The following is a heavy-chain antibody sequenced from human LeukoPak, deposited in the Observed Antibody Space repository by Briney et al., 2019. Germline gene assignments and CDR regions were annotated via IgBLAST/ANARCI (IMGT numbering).Heavy chain of an antibody. CDR1: GYTFTGYY. V-gene: IGHV1-2*02. Sequence: GASVRVSCKASGYTFTGYYMHWVRQAPGQGLEWMGWINPNSGGTSYAQKFQGRVTMTRDTSISTAYMELTRLRFDDTAVYYCARAYDYNDYFDHWGQGTLVTVSS. D-gene: IGHD3-16*01. CDR2: INPNSGGT. J-gene: IGHJ4*02. CDR3: ARAYDYNDYFDH.